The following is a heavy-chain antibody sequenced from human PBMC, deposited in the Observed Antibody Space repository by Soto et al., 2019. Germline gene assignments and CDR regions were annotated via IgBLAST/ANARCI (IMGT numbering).Heavy chain of an antibody. CDR3: ARTDKYSSSPDLYYFDY. D-gene: IGHD6-6*01. CDR2: IIPIFGTA. J-gene: IGHJ4*02. V-gene: IGHV1-69*06. Sequence: SVKVSCKASGGTFSSYAISWVRQAPGQGLEWVGGIIPIFGTANYAQKFQGRVTITADKSTSTAYMELSSLRSEDTAVYYCARTDKYSSSPDLYYFDYWGQGTLVTV. CDR1: GGTFSSYA.